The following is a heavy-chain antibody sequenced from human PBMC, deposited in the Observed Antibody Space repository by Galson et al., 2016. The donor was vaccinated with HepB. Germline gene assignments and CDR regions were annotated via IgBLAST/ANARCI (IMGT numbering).Heavy chain of an antibody. CDR2: VYHSGTT. CDR1: GDSISSSHW. J-gene: IGHJ4*02. D-gene: IGHD1-26*01. Sequence: SETLSLTCSVPGDSISSSHWWTWVRQAPGKGLEWIGEVYHSGTTNYKPSLEGRVTISVDKSKNQFSLKLLSMTAADTAIYYCAREGFVTLVPTLYFDTWGQGLLVTVSS. CDR3: AREGFVTLVPTLYFDT. V-gene: IGHV4-4*02.